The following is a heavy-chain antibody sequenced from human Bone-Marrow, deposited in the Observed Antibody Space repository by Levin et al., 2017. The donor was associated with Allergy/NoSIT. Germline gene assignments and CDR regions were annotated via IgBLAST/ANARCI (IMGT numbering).Heavy chain of an antibody. CDR1: GYTFTGYY. CDR3: ARELYGDSTFDY. CDR2: INPNSGGT. J-gene: IGHJ4*02. Sequence: GASVKVSCKASGYTFTGYYMHWVRQAPGQGLEWLGWINPNSGGTNYAQKFQGRVTMTRDTSISTAYMELSRLRSDDTAVYYCARELYGDSTFDYWGQGTLVTVSS. V-gene: IGHV1-2*02. D-gene: IGHD4-17*01.